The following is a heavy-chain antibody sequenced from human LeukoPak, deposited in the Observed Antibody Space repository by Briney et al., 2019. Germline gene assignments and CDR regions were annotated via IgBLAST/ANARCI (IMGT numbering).Heavy chain of an antibody. D-gene: IGHD1-14*01. Sequence: GGSLRLSCAASGNYWMHWVRQAPGKGLEWVSTIYSGGSTYYADSVEGRFTISRDNSKNTLYLQMNSLRAEDTAVYYCARGNPGGEYYWGQGTLVTVSS. CDR1: GNYW. CDR3: ARGNPGGEYY. CDR2: IYSGGST. V-gene: IGHV3-53*01. J-gene: IGHJ4*02.